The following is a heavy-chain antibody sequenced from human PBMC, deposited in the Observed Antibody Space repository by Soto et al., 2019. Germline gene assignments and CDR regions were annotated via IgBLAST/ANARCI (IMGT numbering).Heavy chain of an antibody. CDR2: IYYSGRT. Sequence: PSDTLSLTCTLSGDSITRTTYFWAWIRQPPGKGLEWIGSIYYSGRTYFNPSLTSRVSISVDRSKNQFSLKMTSVTAADTAVYYCAKNLPKTGRFDYWGQGTLVTVSS. CDR1: GDSITRTTYF. CDR3: AKNLPKTGRFDY. V-gene: IGHV4-39*01. J-gene: IGHJ4*02.